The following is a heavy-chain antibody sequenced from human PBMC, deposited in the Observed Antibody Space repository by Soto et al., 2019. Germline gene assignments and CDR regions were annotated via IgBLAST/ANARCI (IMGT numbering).Heavy chain of an antibody. CDR3: VTVLRDAISWFDF. CDR1: GFTFSNVC. Sequence: GHLVESGGGFVKPGGSLTLSCAASGFTFSNVCLNWVRQGPGKGLEWLGRITGRTENETNDYASHARCRFIISRDDSKNMLYLQLSSLKAEDTGVYYCVTVLRDAISWFDFWGQGTPVTVSS. CDR2: ITGRTENETN. V-gene: IGHV3-15*01. D-gene: IGHD2-2*01. J-gene: IGHJ4*02.